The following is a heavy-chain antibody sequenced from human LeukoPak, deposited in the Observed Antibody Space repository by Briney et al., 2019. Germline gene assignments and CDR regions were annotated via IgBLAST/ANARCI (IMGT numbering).Heavy chain of an antibody. D-gene: IGHD6-13*01. CDR2: IYYSGST. V-gene: IGHV4-39*01. Sequence: PSETLSLTCTVSGGSISSSSYYWGWIRQPPGKGLEWIGSIYYSGSTYYNPSLKSRVTISVDTSKNQFSLKLSSVTAADTAVNYCARLDPAEGLNFDHWGQGPLVTVSS. CDR3: ARLDPAEGLNFDH. J-gene: IGHJ4*02. CDR1: GGSISSSSYY.